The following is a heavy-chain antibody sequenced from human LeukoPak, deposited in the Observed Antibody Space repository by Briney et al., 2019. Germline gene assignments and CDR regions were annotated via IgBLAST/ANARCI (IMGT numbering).Heavy chain of an antibody. V-gene: IGHV4-39*01. CDR1: GGSISSSSYY. J-gene: IGHJ6*03. CDR2: IFYSGST. D-gene: IGHD6-19*01. CDR3: ASVPGNSGWYRYYYYYMDV. Sequence: SESLSLTCTVSGGSISSSSYYSGWIRPPPGKGLEWFGSIFYSGSTYYNPSLKSRVTISEDTSKNQFSLELSSVTAADTAVYYCASVPGNSGWYRYYYYYMDVWGKGTTVTVSS.